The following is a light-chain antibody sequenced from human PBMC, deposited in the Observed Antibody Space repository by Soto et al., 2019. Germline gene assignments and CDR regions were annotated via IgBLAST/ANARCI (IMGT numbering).Light chain of an antibody. V-gene: IGLV2-14*01. Sequence: QSALTQPASVSGSPGQSITISCTGTSSDVGGYNSVSWYQQHPGKAPKLMIYEASNRPSGVSNRFSGSKSGNTASLTISGLQAEDEADYYCSSYTTSSTLLYVFRTGTKLTVL. CDR2: EAS. J-gene: IGLJ1*01. CDR1: SSDVGGYNS. CDR3: SSYTTSSTLLYV.